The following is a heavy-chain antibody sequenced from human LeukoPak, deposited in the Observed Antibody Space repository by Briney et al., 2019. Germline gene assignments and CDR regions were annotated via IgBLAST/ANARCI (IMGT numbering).Heavy chain of an antibody. Sequence: PGGSLRLSCAASGFTFSLYAMPWVRQAPGKGLEYVSAISSDDGSTYYENSVKGRFTISRDNSKNTLYLQMGSLRTEDTAVYYCARVRIQLWETYYYYYGMDVWGQGTTVTVSS. CDR3: ARVRIQLWETYYYYYGMDV. CDR2: ISSDDGST. D-gene: IGHD5-18*01. V-gene: IGHV3-64*01. CDR1: GFTFSLYA. J-gene: IGHJ6*02.